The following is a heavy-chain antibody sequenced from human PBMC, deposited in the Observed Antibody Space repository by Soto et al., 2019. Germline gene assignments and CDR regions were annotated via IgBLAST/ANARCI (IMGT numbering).Heavy chain of an antibody. CDR1: GYTFSDYF. CDR3: ARDSGIPGRYWYFGL. J-gene: IGHJ2*01. D-gene: IGHD3-9*01. Sequence: QVQLVQSGAEVKKPGASVKVSCTTYGYTFSDYFLYWVRQAPGQGPEWMGFVNPERGGTEYAPKFQGRVTMTRDTSSSTVYMYLSGLTSDDTAIYYCARDSGIPGRYWYFGLWGRGTLVTVSS. V-gene: IGHV1-2*02. CDR2: VNPERGGT.